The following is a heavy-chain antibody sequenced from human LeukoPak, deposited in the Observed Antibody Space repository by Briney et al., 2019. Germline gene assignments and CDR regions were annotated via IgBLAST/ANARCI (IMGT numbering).Heavy chain of an antibody. CDR3: AGGGHSNYVNYFDY. CDR1: GGSISSNY. D-gene: IGHD4-11*01. V-gene: IGHV4-59*01. Sequence: SEILSLTCTVSGGSISSNYWSWIRQPPGKGLEWIGFIYYSGSTNYNPSLKSRVTISVDTSKNEFSLKLSSVTAADTAVYYCAGGGHSNYVNYFDYWGQGTLVTVSS. CDR2: IYYSGST. J-gene: IGHJ4*02.